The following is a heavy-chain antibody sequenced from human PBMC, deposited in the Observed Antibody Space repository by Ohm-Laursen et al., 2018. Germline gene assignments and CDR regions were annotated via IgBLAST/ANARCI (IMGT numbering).Heavy chain of an antibody. V-gene: IGHV4-59*11. CDR1: GGSISNQY. J-gene: IGHJ4*02. CDR2: IYHSGST. D-gene: IGHD6-13*01. CDR3: ARGRRSAGARSLDY. Sequence: GTLSLTCTVSGGSISNQYWNWVRQSPGKGLEWIGYIYHSGSTKYNPFFNSRVTISVDTSKNQFSLKLSSVTAADTAVYYCARGRRSAGARSLDYWGQGTLVTVSS.